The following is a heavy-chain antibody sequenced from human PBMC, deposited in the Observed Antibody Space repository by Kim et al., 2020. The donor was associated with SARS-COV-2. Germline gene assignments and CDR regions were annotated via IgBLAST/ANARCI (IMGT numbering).Heavy chain of an antibody. Sequence: ASVKVSCKSSGYTFTSYYMHWVRQAPGQGLEWMGIINPSGGSTSYAQKFQGRVTMTRDTSTSTVYMELSSLRSEDTAVYYCARDRAGSADAGYWYFDLWGRGTLVTVSS. V-gene: IGHV1-46*01. J-gene: IGHJ2*01. CDR2: INPSGGST. CDR3: ARDRAGSADAGYWYFDL. D-gene: IGHD3-10*01. CDR1: GYTFTSYY.